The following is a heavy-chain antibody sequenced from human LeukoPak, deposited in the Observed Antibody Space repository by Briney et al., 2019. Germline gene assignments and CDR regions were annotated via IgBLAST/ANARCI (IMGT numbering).Heavy chain of an antibody. J-gene: IGHJ4*02. CDR3: ARAVTVVTAIHD. V-gene: IGHV3-48*01. D-gene: IGHD2-21*02. CDR2: FSTSSGTI. CDR1: GFTFSSYS. Sequence: AGGSLRLSCAASGFTFSSYSMNWVRQAPGKGLEWVSYFSTSSGTISYADSVKGRFTISRDNSKNTLYLQMNSLGAEDTAVYYCARAVTVVTAIHDWGQGTLVTVSS.